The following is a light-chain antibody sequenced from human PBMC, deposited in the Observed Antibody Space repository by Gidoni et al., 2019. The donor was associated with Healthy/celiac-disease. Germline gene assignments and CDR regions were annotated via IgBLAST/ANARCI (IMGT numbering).Light chain of an antibody. CDR1: QSLSSN. CDR3: QQYDNWPPGT. CDR2: DAS. Sequence: EIVMTQSPATLSVSPGERATLPCRASQSLSSNLAWYQQKPGQAPRLLIYDASTRATGIPARFSGSGSGTEFTLTISSLQSEDFAVYYCQQYDNWPPGTFGQGTKVEIK. J-gene: IGKJ1*01. V-gene: IGKV3-15*01.